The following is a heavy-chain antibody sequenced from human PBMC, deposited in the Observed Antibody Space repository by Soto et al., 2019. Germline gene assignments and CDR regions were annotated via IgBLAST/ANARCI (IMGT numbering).Heavy chain of an antibody. CDR1: GGSFSGYY. Sequence: SETLSLTCAVYGGSFSGYYWSWIRQPPGKGLEWIGEINHSGSTNYNPSLKSRVTISVDTSKNQFSLKLSSVTAADTAVYYCATPAYSSSWYRHGQFDYWGQGTLVTVSS. D-gene: IGHD6-13*01. CDR2: INHSGST. CDR3: ATPAYSSSWYRHGQFDY. J-gene: IGHJ4*02. V-gene: IGHV4-34*01.